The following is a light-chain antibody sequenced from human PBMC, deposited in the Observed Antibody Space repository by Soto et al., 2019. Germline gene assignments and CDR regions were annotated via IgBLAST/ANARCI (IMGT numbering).Light chain of an antibody. J-gene: IGLJ1*01. CDR1: SSEVDGYNY. CDR2: DVS. V-gene: IGLV2-14*01. Sequence: QSALTQPASVSGSPGQSVTISCTGTSSEVDGYNYVSWYQQHPGKAPKLMIYDVSNRPSGVSIRFSGSNSGNTASLTIFGLQVENEADYYCSPYTSSSTLYVFGPGTTVPLL. CDR3: SPYTSSSTLYV.